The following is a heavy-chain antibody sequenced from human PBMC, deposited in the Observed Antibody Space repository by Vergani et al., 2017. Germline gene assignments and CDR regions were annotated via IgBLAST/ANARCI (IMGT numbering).Heavy chain of an antibody. J-gene: IGHJ3*01. CDR3: ARDTLAAAGTYAFDL. Sequence: QLQLQESGPGLGTASETLYLTCTVAGGSVSSSRYYWGWIRQPPGTGLEWSGSIYYSGSTYYNASLKRRVTISVETSKNQVSLRLSPVTAADTAVYYCARDTLAAAGTYAFDLWGQGTMVTVSS. V-gene: IGHV4-39*07. CDR2: IYYSGST. D-gene: IGHD6-13*01. CDR1: GGSVSSSRYY.